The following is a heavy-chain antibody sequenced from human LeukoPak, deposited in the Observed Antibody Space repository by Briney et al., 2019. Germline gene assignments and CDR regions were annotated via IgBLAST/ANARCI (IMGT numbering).Heavy chain of an antibody. J-gene: IGHJ5*02. CDR1: GGSMSSYY. Sequence: SETLSLTCTVSGGSMSSYYWSWIRQPPGKGLEWIGYIYYSGSTNYNPSLKSRATISVDTSKNQFSLKLSSVTAADTAVYYCARGRHIVVVVAATRLSWFDPWGQGTLVTVSS. CDR2: IYYSGST. CDR3: ARGRHIVVVVAATRLSWFDP. D-gene: IGHD2-15*01. V-gene: IGHV4-59*01.